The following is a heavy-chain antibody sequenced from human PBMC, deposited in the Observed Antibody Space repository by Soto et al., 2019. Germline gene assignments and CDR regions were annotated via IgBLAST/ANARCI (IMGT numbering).Heavy chain of an antibody. CDR1: GGSFSGYY. V-gene: IGHV4-34*01. D-gene: IGHD2-2*01. CDR3: ARQGCSSTSCYLGGDWFDP. CDR2: INHSGST. J-gene: IGHJ5*02. Sequence: SETLSLTCAVYGGSFSGYYWSWIRQPPGKGLEWIGEINHSGSTNYNPSLKSRVTISVDTSKNQFSLKLSSVTAADTAVYYCARQGCSSTSCYLGGDWFDPWGQGTLVTVSS.